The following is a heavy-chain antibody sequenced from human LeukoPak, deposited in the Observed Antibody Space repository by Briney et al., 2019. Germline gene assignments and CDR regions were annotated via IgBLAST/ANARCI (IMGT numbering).Heavy chain of an antibody. J-gene: IGHJ4*02. Sequence: ASVKVSCKASGGTFSSYAISWVRQAPGQGLEWMGGIIPIFGTANYAQKFQGRVTITTDESTSTAYMELSSLRSEDTAVFYCAVRLENWGSSIVFDYWGQGTLVTVSS. CDR1: GGTFSSYA. V-gene: IGHV1-69*05. CDR3: AVRLENWGSSIVFDY. CDR2: IIPIFGTA. D-gene: IGHD7-27*01.